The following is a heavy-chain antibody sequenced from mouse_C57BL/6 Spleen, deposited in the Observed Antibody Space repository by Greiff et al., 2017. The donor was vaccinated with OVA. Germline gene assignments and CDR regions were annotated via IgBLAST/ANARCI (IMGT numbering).Heavy chain of an antibody. CDR1: GYSFTDYN. J-gene: IGHJ4*01. D-gene: IGHD2-1*01. CDR2: INPNYGPT. CDR3: ARDGNGAMDD. V-gene: IGHV1-39*01. Sequence: EVKLMESGPELVKPGASVKISCKASGYSFTDYNMNWVKQSNGKSLEWIGVINPNYGPTSYNQKFKGKATLTVDQSSSTAYMQLNSLTSEDAAVYYCARDGNGAMDDWGQGTAVTVSS.